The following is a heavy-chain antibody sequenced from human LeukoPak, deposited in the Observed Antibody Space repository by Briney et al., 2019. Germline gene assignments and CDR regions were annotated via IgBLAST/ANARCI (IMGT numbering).Heavy chain of an antibody. CDR3: ARDRIPAIFGVVGGWFDP. V-gene: IGHV3-23*01. CDR2: ISGSGGST. CDR1: GFTFSSYA. Sequence: PGGSLRLSCAASGFTFSSYAMSWVRQAPGKGLEWVSAISGSGGSTYYADSVKGRFTISRDNSKNTLYLQMNSLRAEDTAVYYCARDRIPAIFGVVGGWFDPWGQGTLVTVSS. D-gene: IGHD3-3*01. J-gene: IGHJ5*02.